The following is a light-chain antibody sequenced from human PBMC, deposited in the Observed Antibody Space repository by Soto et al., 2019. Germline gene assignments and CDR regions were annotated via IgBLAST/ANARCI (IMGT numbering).Light chain of an antibody. Sequence: EIVLTQSPATLSLSPGERATLSCRASQSVSSYLAWYQQKPGQAPRLLIYDASNRATGIPARFSGSGSGADFTLTIGSLEPEDFAFYYCQQRRNWPPTFGQGTKLEIK. CDR3: QQRRNWPPT. CDR2: DAS. CDR1: QSVSSY. J-gene: IGKJ2*01. V-gene: IGKV3-11*01.